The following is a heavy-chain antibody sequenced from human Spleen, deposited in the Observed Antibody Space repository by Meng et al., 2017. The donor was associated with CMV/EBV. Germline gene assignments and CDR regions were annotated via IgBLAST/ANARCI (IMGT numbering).Heavy chain of an antibody. CDR2: IYYSGNT. J-gene: IGHJ6*02. Sequence: SETLSLTCTVSGGSISSSSYYWGWIGQPPGKGLEWIGRIYYSGNTYYNTSLKSRVSISLDTSKNQFSLKLSSVTATDTAVYYCAIDKKLLTTGYRDYFYYGMDVWGQGTTVTVSS. D-gene: IGHD3-9*01. CDR1: GGSISSSSYY. V-gene: IGHV4-39*01. CDR3: AIDKKLLTTGYRDYFYYGMDV.